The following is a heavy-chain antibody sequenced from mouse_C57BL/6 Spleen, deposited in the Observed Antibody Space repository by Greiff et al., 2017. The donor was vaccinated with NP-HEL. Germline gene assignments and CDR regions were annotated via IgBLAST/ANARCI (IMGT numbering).Heavy chain of an antibody. J-gene: IGHJ2*01. V-gene: IGHV5-6*01. CDR3: ARHVTTVDY. CDR1: GFTFSSYG. D-gene: IGHD1-1*01. CDR2: ISSGGSYT. Sequence: EVMLVESGGDLVKPGGSLKLSCAASGFTFSSYGMSWVRQTPDKRLEWVATISSGGSYTYYPDSVKGRFTISRDNAKTTLYLQMRSLKSEDTAMYYCARHVTTVDYWGQGTTLTVSS.